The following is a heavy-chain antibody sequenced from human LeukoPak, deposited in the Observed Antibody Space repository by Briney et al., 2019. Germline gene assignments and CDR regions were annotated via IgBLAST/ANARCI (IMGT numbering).Heavy chain of an antibody. CDR1: GGSFSGYY. V-gene: IGHV4-34*01. J-gene: IGHJ5*02. CDR3: ARGLTPGMDWYDP. CDR2: INHSGST. Sequence: SETLSLTCAVYGGSFSGYYLSWIRQPPGKGLEWIGEINHSGSTNYNPSLKSRVTISVDTSKNQFSLKLSSVTAADTAVYYCARGLTPGMDWYDPWGQGTLVTVSS. D-gene: IGHD1-14*01.